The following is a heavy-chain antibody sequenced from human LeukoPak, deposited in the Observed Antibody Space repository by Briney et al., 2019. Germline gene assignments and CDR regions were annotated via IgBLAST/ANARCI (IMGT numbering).Heavy chain of an antibody. J-gene: IGHJ4*02. V-gene: IGHV3-30*02. D-gene: IGHD6-13*01. CDR3: AKGYSSSWDHYFDY. Sequence: GGSLRLSCAASGFTFSSYGMHWVRQAPGKGLEWVAFIRYDGSNKYYADSVKGRFTISRDNSKNTLYLQMNSLRAEDTAVYYCAKGYSSSWDHYFDYWGQGTLVTVSS. CDR1: GFTFSSYG. CDR2: IRYDGSNK.